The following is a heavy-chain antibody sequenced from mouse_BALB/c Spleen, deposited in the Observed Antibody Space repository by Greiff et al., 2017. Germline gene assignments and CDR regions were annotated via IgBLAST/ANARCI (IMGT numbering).Heavy chain of an antibody. V-gene: IGHV1-54*01. CDR3: ARNYRYGEAYFDY. Sequence: QVQLQQSGAELVRPGTSVKVSCKASGYAFTNYLIEWVKQRPGQGLEWIGVINPGSGGTNYNEKFKGKATLTADKSSSTAYMQLSSLTSDDSAVYFCARNYRYGEAYFDYWGQGTTLTVSS. J-gene: IGHJ2*01. CDR2: INPGSGGT. D-gene: IGHD2-14*01. CDR1: GYAFTNYL.